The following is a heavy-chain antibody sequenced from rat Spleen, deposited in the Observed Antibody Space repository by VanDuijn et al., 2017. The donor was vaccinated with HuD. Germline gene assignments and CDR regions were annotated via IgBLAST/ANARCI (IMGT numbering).Heavy chain of an antibody. V-gene: IGHV2S12*01. Sequence: QVQLKESGPGLVQPSQTLSLTCTVSGFSLTSNGVTWVRQPPGKGLEWIAVISSGGNTYYNSALKSRLSFNRDTSKSQVFLILNSLQTEDTATYYCARDEIGIPDYWGQGVMVTVSS. D-gene: IGHD2-2*01. CDR2: ISSGGNT. CDR1: GFSLTSNG. CDR3: ARDEIGIPDY. J-gene: IGHJ2*01.